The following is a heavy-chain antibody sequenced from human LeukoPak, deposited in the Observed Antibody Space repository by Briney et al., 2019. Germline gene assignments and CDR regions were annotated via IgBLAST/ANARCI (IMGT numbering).Heavy chain of an antibody. Sequence: ASVKVSCKASGYTFTGYYMHWVRQAPGQGLERMGWINPNSGGTNYAQKFQGRVTMTRDTSISTAYMELSRLRSDDTAVYYCARGYVLLWFGESTPLDPWGQGTLVTVSS. D-gene: IGHD3-10*01. J-gene: IGHJ5*02. V-gene: IGHV1-2*02. CDR2: INPNSGGT. CDR1: GYTFTGYY. CDR3: ARGYVLLWFGESTPLDP.